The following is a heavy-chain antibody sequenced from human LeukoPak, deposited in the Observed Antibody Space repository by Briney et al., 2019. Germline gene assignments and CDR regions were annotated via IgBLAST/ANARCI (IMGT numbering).Heavy chain of an antibody. CDR1: GGTFSSYA. CDR3: AKNYGSGRSDYYGMDV. CDR2: IIPILGIA. D-gene: IGHD3-10*01. V-gene: IGHV1-69*04. Sequence: SVKVSCKASGGTFSSYAISWVRQAPGQGLEWMGRIIPILGIANYAQKFQGRDTITADKSTSTAYMELSSLRSEDTAVYYCAKNYGSGRSDYYGMDVWGQGTTVTVSS. J-gene: IGHJ6*02.